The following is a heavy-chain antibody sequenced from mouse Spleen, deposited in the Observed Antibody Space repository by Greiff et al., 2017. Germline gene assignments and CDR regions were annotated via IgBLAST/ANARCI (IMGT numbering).Heavy chain of an antibody. CDR3: ARVMITDWYFDV. CDR1: GYSITSGYY. CDR2: ISYDGSN. D-gene: IGHD2-4*01. Sequence: EVQLVESGPGLVKPSQSLSLTCSVTGYSITSGYYWNWIRQFPGNKLEWMGYISYDGSNNYNPSLKNRISITRDTSKNQFFLKLNSVTTEDTATYYCARVMITDWYFDVWGAGTTVTVSS. J-gene: IGHJ1*01. V-gene: IGHV3-6*01.